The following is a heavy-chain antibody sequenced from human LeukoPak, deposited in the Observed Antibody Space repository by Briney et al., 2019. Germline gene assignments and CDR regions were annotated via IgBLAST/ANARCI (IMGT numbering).Heavy chain of an antibody. CDR3: ARLVLWIRVVAGLY. J-gene: IGHJ4*02. V-gene: IGHV4-39*01. Sequence: TSETLSLTCTVSGGSISSSSYYWGWIRQPPGKGLEWMGSIYYSGSTYYNPSLKSRVTISVDTSKNQFSLKLSSVTAADTAVYLRARLVLWIRVVAGLYWGQETLVSVSS. D-gene: IGHD6-19*01. CDR2: IYYSGST. CDR1: GGSISSSSYY.